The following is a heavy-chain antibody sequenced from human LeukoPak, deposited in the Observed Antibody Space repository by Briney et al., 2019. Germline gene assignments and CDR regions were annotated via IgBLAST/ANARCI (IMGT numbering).Heavy chain of an antibody. CDR3: TYYYDSSGYHYYYGMDV. CDR2: IRSKAYGGTT. Sequence: GRSLRLSCTASGFTFGDYAMSWFRQAPGKGLEWVGFIRSKAYGGTTEYAASVKGRFTISRDDSKSIAYLQMNSLKTEDTAVYYCTYYYDSSGYHYYYGMDVWGQGTTVTVSS. J-gene: IGHJ6*02. V-gene: IGHV3-49*03. CDR1: GFTFGDYA. D-gene: IGHD3-22*01.